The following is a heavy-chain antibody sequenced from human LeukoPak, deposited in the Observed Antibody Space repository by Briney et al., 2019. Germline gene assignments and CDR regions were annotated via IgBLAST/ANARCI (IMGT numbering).Heavy chain of an antibody. CDR1: GFTFSSYT. Sequence: GGSLRLSCAASGFTFSSYTMHWVRQAPGKGLEWVALISYDGSNKYYADSVKGRFTISRDSSKNTLYLQMNSLRAEDTAVYYCARNFWPWSVNGYYFDYWGQGTLVTVSS. J-gene: IGHJ4*02. D-gene: IGHD3-3*01. CDR3: ARNFWPWSVNGYYFDY. V-gene: IGHV3-30-3*01. CDR2: ISYDGSNK.